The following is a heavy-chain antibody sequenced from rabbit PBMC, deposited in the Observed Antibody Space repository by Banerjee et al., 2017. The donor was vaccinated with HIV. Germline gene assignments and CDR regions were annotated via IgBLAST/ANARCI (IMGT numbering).Heavy chain of an antibody. J-gene: IGHJ4*01. CDR3: ARSSGSAYYNWDLNL. Sequence: QSLEESGGDLVKPGASLTLTCTASGFSFSSSYWICWVRQAPGKGLEWIACIYAGSSGSTGYASWAKGRFTISKTSSTTVTLQMTSLTAADTATYFCARSSGSAYYNWDLNLWGPGTLVTVS. D-gene: IGHD1-1*01. CDR2: IYAGSSGST. V-gene: IGHV1S40*01. CDR1: GFSFSSSYW.